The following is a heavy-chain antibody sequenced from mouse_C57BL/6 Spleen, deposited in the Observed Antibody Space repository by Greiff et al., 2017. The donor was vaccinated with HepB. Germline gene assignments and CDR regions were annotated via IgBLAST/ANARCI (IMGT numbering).Heavy chain of an antibody. V-gene: IGHV1-82*01. D-gene: IGHD1-1*01. Sequence: QVQLQQSGPELVKPGASVKISCKASGYAFSSSWMNWVKQRPGKGLEWIGRIYPGDGDTNYNGKFKGKATLTADKSSSTAYMQLSSLTSEDSAVYVCARGDYYGWYFDVWGTGTTVTVSS. CDR2: IYPGDGDT. CDR3: ARGDYYGWYFDV. CDR1: GYAFSSSW. J-gene: IGHJ1*03.